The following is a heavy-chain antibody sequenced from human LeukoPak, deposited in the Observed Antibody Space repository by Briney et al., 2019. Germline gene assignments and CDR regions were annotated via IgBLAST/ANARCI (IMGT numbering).Heavy chain of an antibody. J-gene: IGHJ4*02. D-gene: IGHD3-10*01. CDR3: ATQRMVRGVITLPNDY. CDR1: GFTFSSYA. Sequence: PGGSLRLSCAASGFTFSSYAMTWVRQAPGKGLEWVSGISGSGGSTYYADSVKGRCTISRDNSRNTLYLQMNSLRAEDTAVYYCATQRMVRGVITLPNDYWGQGTLVTVSS. V-gene: IGHV3-23*01. CDR2: ISGSGGST.